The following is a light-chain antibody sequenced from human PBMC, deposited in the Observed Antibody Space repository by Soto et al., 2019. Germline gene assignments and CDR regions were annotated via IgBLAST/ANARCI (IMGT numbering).Light chain of an antibody. CDR1: SSNIGAVFD. CDR2: ENT. V-gene: IGLV1-40*01. J-gene: IGLJ2*01. CDR3: QPYDSGLSGWL. Sequence: QSVLTQPPSVSGAPGQRVTISCTGSSSNIGAVFDVHWYQQVPGTAPKLLIYENTKRPSGVPDRFSGSKSGTSASLAITGLQAEDEADYHYQPYDSGLSGWLFGGGTKLTVL.